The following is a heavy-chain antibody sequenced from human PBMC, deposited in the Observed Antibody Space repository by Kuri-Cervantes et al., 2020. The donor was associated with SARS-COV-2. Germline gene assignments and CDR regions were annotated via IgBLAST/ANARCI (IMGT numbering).Heavy chain of an antibody. J-gene: IGHJ6*03. D-gene: IGHD6-19*01. CDR3: ARDLVVSSGWDYYMDV. CDR1: GFTFSSYG. V-gene: IGHV3-33*01. Sequence: GESLKISCAASGFTFSSYGMHWVRQAPGKGLEWVAVIWYDGSNKYYADSVKGRFTIPRDNSKNTLYLQMNSLSAEDTAVYYGARDLVVSSGWDYYMDVWGKGTTVTVSS. CDR2: IWYDGSNK.